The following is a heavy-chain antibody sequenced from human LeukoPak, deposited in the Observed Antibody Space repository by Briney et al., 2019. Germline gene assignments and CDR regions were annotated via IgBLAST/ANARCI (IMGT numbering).Heavy chain of an antibody. CDR2: IYYSGST. Sequence: PSETLSLTCTVSGGSISSGDYYWSWIRQPPGKGLEWIGYIYYSGSTYYNPSLKSRVTISVDTSKNQFSLKLSSVTAADTAVYYCATSEAPYYYDSSGPSAFDIWGQGTMVAVSS. CDR1: GGSISSGDYY. V-gene: IGHV4-30-4*01. J-gene: IGHJ3*02. CDR3: ATSEAPYYYDSSGPSAFDI. D-gene: IGHD3-22*01.